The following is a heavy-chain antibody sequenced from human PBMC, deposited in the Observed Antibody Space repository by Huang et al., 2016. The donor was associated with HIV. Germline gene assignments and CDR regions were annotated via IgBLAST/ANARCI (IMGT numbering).Heavy chain of an antibody. CDR2: IYTSGST. J-gene: IGHJ2*01. CDR3: ARDRGAVAWWYFDL. V-gene: IGHV4-4*07. D-gene: IGHD6-19*01. Sequence: QVQLQESGPGLVKPSETLSLTCTVSGGSISSYYWSWIRQPAGKGLEWIGRIYTSGSTNYNPSLKSRVTMSLDTSKNKFSLKLSSVTAADTAVYYCARDRGAVAWWYFDLWGRGTLVTVSS. CDR1: GGSISSYY.